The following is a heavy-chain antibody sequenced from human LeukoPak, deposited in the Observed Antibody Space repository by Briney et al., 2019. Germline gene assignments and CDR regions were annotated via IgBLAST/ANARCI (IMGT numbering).Heavy chain of an antibody. D-gene: IGHD5-18*01. V-gene: IGHV3-21*01. CDR1: GLTFSSYS. Sequence: PGGSLRLSCAASGLTFSSYSMNWVRQAPGKGLEWVSSISSSSSYIYYADSVKGRFTISRDNAKNSLYLQMNSLRAEDTAVYYCARDGYSYGYYGMDVWGQGTTVTVSS. CDR2: ISSSSSYI. J-gene: IGHJ6*02. CDR3: ARDGYSYGYYGMDV.